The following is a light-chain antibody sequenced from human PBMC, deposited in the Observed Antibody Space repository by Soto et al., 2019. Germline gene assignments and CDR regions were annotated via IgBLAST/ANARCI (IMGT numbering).Light chain of an antibody. CDR2: DDT. V-gene: IGLV3-21*02. J-gene: IGLJ1*01. Sequence: YELTQPPSVSVAPGQTARITCGGNNVGSKSVHWYQQKSGQAPVVVVYDDTDRPSGIPERFSGSNSGNTATLTISRVEAGDEADYYCQVWDDSTDHIYVFGTGTKLTVL. CDR1: NVGSKS. CDR3: QVWDDSTDHIYV.